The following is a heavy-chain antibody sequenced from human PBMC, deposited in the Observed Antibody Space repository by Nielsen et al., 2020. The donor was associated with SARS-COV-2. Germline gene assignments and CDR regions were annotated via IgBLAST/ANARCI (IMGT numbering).Heavy chain of an antibody. CDR3: ARALSMGY. J-gene: IGHJ4*02. D-gene: IGHD2/OR15-2a*01. V-gene: IGHV3-7*03. Sequence: GGSLRLSCAASGFTFSSYEMSWVRQAPGKGLEWVANIKQDGSEKYYVDSVKGRFTISRGNAKNSLYLQMNSLRAEDTAVYYCARALSMGYWGQGTLVTVSS. CDR2: IKQDGSEK. CDR1: GFTFSSYE.